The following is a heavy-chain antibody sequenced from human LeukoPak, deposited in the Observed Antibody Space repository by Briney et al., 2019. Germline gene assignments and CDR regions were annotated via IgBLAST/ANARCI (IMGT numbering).Heavy chain of an antibody. Sequence: SETLSLTCAVSGGSITSSNWWSWVRQPPGKGLEWIGEIYHSGSNNYNPSLKSRATISVDKSKNQFSLKLSSVTAADTAVYYCARVVVVTAISKAYMDVWGKGTTVTISS. CDR1: GGSITSSNW. D-gene: IGHD2-21*02. CDR3: ARVVVVTAISKAYMDV. CDR2: IYHSGSN. V-gene: IGHV4-4*02. J-gene: IGHJ6*03.